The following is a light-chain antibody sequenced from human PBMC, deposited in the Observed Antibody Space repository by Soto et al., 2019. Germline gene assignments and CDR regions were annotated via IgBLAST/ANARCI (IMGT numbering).Light chain of an antibody. V-gene: IGKV3-20*01. CDR2: VAS. J-gene: IGKJ4*01. CDR3: QQYGRSPLT. CDR1: QSVSSSY. Sequence: EIVLTQSPGTLSLSPGERATLSCRASQSVSSSYSAWYQQKPGQAPRLLIYVASSRATGIPDRFSGSGSGTDLTLTISRLEPEDFAVYYCQQYGRSPLTFGGGTKVEIK.